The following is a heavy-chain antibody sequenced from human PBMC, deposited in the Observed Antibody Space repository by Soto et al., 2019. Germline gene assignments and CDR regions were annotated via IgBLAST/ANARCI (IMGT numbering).Heavy chain of an antibody. Sequence: LGESLKISCKGSGYSFTSYWIFWVRRMPVKGLEFMGIIYPWYSDTRGSPSFQGQVTVSADKSVGASYLQLSSLKASDTAMYYCATQALFWGQGTMVTVSS. CDR2: IYPWYSDT. V-gene: IGHV5-51*01. J-gene: IGHJ3*01. CDR1: GYSFTSYW. CDR3: ATQALF.